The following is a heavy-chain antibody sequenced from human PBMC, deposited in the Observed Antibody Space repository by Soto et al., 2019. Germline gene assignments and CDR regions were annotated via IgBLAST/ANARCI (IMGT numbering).Heavy chain of an antibody. CDR3: ARLNLLAIAVAVTRAYYFDY. CDR1: GYTFTSYG. V-gene: IGHV1-18*01. J-gene: IGHJ4*02. Sequence: ASVKVSCKASGYTFTSYGISWVRQAPGQGLEWMGWISAYNGNTNYAQKLQGRVTMTTDTSTSTAYMELRSLRSDDTAVYYCARLNLLAIAVAVTRAYYFDYWGQGTLVTVS. D-gene: IGHD6-19*01. CDR2: ISAYNGNT.